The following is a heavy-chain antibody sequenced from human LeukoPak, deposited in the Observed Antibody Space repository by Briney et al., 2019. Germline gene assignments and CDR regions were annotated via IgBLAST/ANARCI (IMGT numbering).Heavy chain of an antibody. J-gene: IGHJ6*02. V-gene: IGHV3-21*04. D-gene: IGHD3-3*01. Sequence: GGSLRLSCAASGFTFSSYSMNWVRQAPGKGLEWVSSISSGSSYMYYADSVKGRFTISRDNAKNSLYLQMNSLRAEDTAVYYCARTLRFFRFLDVWGQGTTVTVSS. CDR1: GFTFSSYS. CDR3: ARTLRFFRFLDV. CDR2: ISSGSSYM.